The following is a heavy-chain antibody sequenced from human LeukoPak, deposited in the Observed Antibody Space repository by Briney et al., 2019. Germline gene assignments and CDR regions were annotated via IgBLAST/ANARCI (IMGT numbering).Heavy chain of an antibody. D-gene: IGHD3-22*01. CDR1: GGSFSDYY. Sequence: SETLSLTCAVYGGSFSDYYWSWIRQPPGKGLEWIGEINHSGSTNYNPSLKSRVTISVDTSKNQFSLKLSSVTAADTAVYYCARGFDYYDSSGLLIDIWGQGTMVTASS. CDR2: INHSGST. V-gene: IGHV4-34*01. CDR3: ARGFDYYDSSGLLIDI. J-gene: IGHJ3*02.